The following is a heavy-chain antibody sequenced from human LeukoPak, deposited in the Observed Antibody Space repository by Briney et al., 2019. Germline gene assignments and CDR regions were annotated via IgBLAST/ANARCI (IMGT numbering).Heavy chain of an antibody. V-gene: IGHV3-30*02. CDR1: GFTFSSYG. CDR3: AKDSSSWNPHFDY. J-gene: IGHJ4*02. CDR2: IRYDGSNK. Sequence: GGSLRLSCAASGFTFSSYGMHWVRQAPGKGLEWVAFIRYDGSNKYYADSVKGRFTISRDNSKNTLYLQMNSLRAEDTAVYYCAKDSSSWNPHFDYWSQGTLVTVSS. D-gene: IGHD6-13*01.